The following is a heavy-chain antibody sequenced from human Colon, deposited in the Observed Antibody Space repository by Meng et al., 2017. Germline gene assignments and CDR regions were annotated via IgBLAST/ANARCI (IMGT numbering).Heavy chain of an antibody. CDR2: INAGDGYT. Sequence: QVQLVQSGAEVKKPGASVKVSCKASGYTFNNYVIYWVRQAPGQRLEWVGWINAGDGYTEYSQKFQGRVTITRDTAASTSYMELSSLRSEDTAVYYCARERELGAAAYLDFWGQGTLVTASS. V-gene: IGHV1-3*01. CDR3: ARERELGAAAYLDF. J-gene: IGHJ4*02. CDR1: GYTFNNYV. D-gene: IGHD6-13*01.